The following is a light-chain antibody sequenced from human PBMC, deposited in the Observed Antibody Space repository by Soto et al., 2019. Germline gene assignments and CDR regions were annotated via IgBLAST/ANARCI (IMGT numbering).Light chain of an antibody. Sequence: QSVLTQPASVSGSPGQSITISCTGTSSDVGGYNYVSWYQQHPGKAPKLMIYYVSNRPSGVSDRFSGSKSDNTASLTISGLQAEDEADYYCSSYTSSSTVVFGGGTKLTVL. J-gene: IGLJ2*01. V-gene: IGLV2-14*01. CDR2: YVS. CDR1: SSDVGGYNY. CDR3: SSYTSSSTVV.